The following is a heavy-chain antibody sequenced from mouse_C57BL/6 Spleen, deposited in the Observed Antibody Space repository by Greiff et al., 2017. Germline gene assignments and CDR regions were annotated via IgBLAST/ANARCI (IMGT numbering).Heavy chain of an antibody. CDR2: IDPETGGT. V-gene: IGHV1-15*01. CDR1: GYTFTDYE. J-gene: IGHJ3*01. Sequence: VQLQQSGAELVRPGASVTLSCKASGYTFTDYEMHWVKQTPVHGLEWIGAIDPETGGTAYNQKFKGKAILTADKSSSTAYMELRSLTSEDSAVYYYTPYNYGSSDLCAYWGQGTLVTVSA. D-gene: IGHD1-1*01. CDR3: TPYNYGSSDLCAY.